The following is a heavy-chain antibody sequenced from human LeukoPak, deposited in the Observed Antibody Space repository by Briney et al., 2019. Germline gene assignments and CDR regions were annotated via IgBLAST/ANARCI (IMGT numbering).Heavy chain of an antibody. D-gene: IGHD6-13*01. V-gene: IGHV3-9*01. CDR2: ISWNSGSI. CDR1: GFTFDDYA. CDR3: AKDIPIAAAGLGYYGMDV. J-gene: IGHJ6*02. Sequence: PGGSLRLSCAASGFTFDDYATHWVRQAPGKGLEWVSGISWNSGSIGYADSVKGRFTISRDNAKNSLYLQMNSLRAEDTALYYCAKDIPIAAAGLGYYGMDVWGQGTTVTVSS.